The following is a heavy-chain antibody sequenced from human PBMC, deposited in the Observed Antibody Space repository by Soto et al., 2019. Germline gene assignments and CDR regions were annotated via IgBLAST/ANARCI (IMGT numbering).Heavy chain of an antibody. CDR3: ALDPTTATVPTLDY. D-gene: IGHD4-17*01. J-gene: IGHJ4*02. V-gene: IGHV1-24*01. CDR1: GYALSDLS. CDR2: FDPGDDKP. Sequence: QVQLVQSGTEVKKPGASVKVSCKVSGYALSDLSMHWVRQAPGKGLEWMGTFDPGDDKPIFAQTFQGRLTLTKDTSTDTAYLGLSSLTPEDTAVYYCALDPTTATVPTLDYWGQGTLVTVSS.